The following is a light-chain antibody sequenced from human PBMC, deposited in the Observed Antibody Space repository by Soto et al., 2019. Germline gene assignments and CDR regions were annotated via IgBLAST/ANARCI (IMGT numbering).Light chain of an antibody. CDR2: GAS. V-gene: IGKV3-15*01. CDR3: QQYNNWPPWT. CDR1: QSVSSN. J-gene: IGKJ1*01. Sequence: EIVMTQSPATLSVSPGERATLSCRASQSVSSNLAWYQQKPGQAPRLLIYGASTRATGIPARFSGSGSGTEFTLPISSLQSGDLAVYYCQQYNNWPPWTFGQGTKVEIK.